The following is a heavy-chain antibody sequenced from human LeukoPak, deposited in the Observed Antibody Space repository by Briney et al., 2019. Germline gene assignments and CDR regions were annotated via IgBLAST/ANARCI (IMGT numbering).Heavy chain of an antibody. CDR3: AIKYYYGSGSYYLSYFDY. J-gene: IGHJ4*02. CDR1: GFTFSSYE. V-gene: IGHV3-48*03. Sequence: GGSLRLSCAASGFTFSSYEMNWVRQAQGKGLEWVSYISSSGSTIYYADSVKGRFTISRDNAKNSLYLQMNSLRAEDTAVYYCAIKYYYGSGSYYLSYFDYWGQGTLVTVSS. D-gene: IGHD3-10*01. CDR2: ISSSGSTI.